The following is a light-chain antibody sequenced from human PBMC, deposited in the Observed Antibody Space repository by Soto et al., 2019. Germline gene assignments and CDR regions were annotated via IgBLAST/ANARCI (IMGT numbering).Light chain of an antibody. Sequence: QSALTQPASVSGSPGQSITISCTGTSSDVGGYDYVSWYQQHPGKVPKLMIYDVSSRPSGVSNRFSGAKSGNTASLTVSWLQAEDEADYYCSSYASSSTLVFGGGTKLTVL. CDR3: SSYASSSTLV. V-gene: IGLV2-14*01. CDR2: DVS. J-gene: IGLJ2*01. CDR1: SSDVGGYDY.